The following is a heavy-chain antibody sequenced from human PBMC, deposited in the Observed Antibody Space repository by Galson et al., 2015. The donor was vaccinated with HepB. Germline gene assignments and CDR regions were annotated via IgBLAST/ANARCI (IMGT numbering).Heavy chain of an antibody. CDR2: ISGSGGST. V-gene: IGHV3-23*01. D-gene: IGHD6-13*01. J-gene: IGHJ6*02. CDR1: GFTFSSYA. CDR3: AKDIIAAAGYYYYGMDV. Sequence: SLRLSCAASGFTFSSYAMSWVRQAPGKGLEWVSAISGSGGSTYYADSVKGRFTISRDNSKNTLYLQMNSLRAEDTAVYYCAKDIIAAAGYYYYGMDVWGQGTTVTVSS.